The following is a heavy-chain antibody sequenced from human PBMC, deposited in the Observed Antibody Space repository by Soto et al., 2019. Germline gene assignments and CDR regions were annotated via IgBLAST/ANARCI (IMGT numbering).Heavy chain of an antibody. D-gene: IGHD3-10*01. J-gene: IGHJ5*01. CDR2: SSDSGVTT. CDR3: AKDLRYYGSGPSGWFDS. V-gene: IGHV3-23*01. CDR1: GFTFRDYA. Sequence: PGGSLRLSCATSGFTFRDYAMSWVRQAPGKGRQWVSGSSDSGVTTYYPDSVKGRVAISRDNSKNTLDLQIKSLRAEDTASYYCAKDLRYYGSGPSGWFDSWGQGNQVTVSS.